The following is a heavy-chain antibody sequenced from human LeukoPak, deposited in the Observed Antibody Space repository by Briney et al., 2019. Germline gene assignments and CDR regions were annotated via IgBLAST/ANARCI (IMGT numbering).Heavy chain of an antibody. CDR2: ISYDGSNK. D-gene: IGHD3-22*01. CDR3: ARGNYEDSSDFAC. Sequence: GGSLRLSCAASGFTFSSYAMHWVRQDPGKGLEWVAVISYDGSNKYYADSVKGRFTISRDNSKNTLYLQMNSLRAEDTAVYYCARGNYEDSSDFACGGQETLVTVSS. V-gene: IGHV3-30*04. CDR1: GFTFSSYA. J-gene: IGHJ4*02.